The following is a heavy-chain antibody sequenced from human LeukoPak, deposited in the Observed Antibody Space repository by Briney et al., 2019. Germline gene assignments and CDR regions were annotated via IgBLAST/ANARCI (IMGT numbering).Heavy chain of an antibody. D-gene: IGHD3-22*01. J-gene: IGHJ4*02. CDR2: IIPIFGTA. V-gene: IGHV1-69*05. CDR3: ARVPSSGYYRHFDY. CDR1: GGTFSSYT. Sequence: SVKVSCKASGGTFSSYTISWVRQAPGQGLEWMGGIIPIFGTANYAQKFQGRVTITTDESTSTAYMELSSLRSEDTAVYYCARVPSSGYYRHFDYWGQGTLVTVSS.